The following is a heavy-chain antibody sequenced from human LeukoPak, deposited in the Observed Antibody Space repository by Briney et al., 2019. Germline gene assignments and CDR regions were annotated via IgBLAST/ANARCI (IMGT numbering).Heavy chain of an antibody. CDR2: IYTSGST. Sequence: MSSETLSLTCTVSGGSISSYYWSWIRQPAGKGLEWIGRIYTSGSTNYNPSLKSRVTMSVDTSKNQFSLKLSSVTAADTAVYYCARGARDDSSGWYGDYWGQGTLVTVSS. CDR3: ARGARDDSSGWYGDY. D-gene: IGHD6-19*01. CDR1: GGSISSYY. V-gene: IGHV4-4*07. J-gene: IGHJ4*02.